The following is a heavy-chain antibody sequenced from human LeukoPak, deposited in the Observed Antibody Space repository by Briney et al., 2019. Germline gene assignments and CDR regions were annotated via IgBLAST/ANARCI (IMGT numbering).Heavy chain of an antibody. CDR2: IYYRGST. Sequence: SETLSLTCAVSGGPLTSYYWTWIRQPPGKGLEWIGFIYYRGSTNYNPSLESRVTISIDTSKDRFSLKLSSVTAADTAVYYCARDRYSGYDGFGAFDIWGQGTMVTVSS. D-gene: IGHD5-12*01. V-gene: IGHV4-59*01. J-gene: IGHJ3*02. CDR1: GGPLTSYY. CDR3: ARDRYSGYDGFGAFDI.